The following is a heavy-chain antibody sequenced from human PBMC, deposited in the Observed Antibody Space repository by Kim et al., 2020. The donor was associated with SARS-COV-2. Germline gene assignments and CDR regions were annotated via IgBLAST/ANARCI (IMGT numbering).Heavy chain of an antibody. Sequence: SETLSLTCTVSGGSISSYYWSWIRQPPGKGLEWIGYIYYSGSTNYNPSLKSRVTISVDTSKNQFSLKLSSVTAADTAVYYCARVGGWGEYYFDYWGQGTLVTVSS. V-gene: IGHV4-59*01. D-gene: IGHD3-10*01. CDR1: GGSISSYY. J-gene: IGHJ4*02. CDR3: ARVGGWGEYYFDY. CDR2: IYYSGST.